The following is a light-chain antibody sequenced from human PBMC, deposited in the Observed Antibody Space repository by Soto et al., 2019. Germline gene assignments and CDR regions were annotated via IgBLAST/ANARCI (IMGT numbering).Light chain of an antibody. CDR3: QQYNNWLWT. CDR2: GAS. Sequence: EIVLTQSPATVSVSPGERATLSCRASQSVNSNLVWYQQKPGQAPRLLIYGASTRATGIPARFSGSGSGTEFTLTISSLQSEDFAVYYCQQYNNWLWTFGQGTKVDIK. CDR1: QSVNSN. V-gene: IGKV3-15*01. J-gene: IGKJ1*01.